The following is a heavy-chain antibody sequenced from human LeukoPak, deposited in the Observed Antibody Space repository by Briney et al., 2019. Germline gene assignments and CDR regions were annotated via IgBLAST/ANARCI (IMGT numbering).Heavy chain of an antibody. CDR2: IYXSGPT. CDR3: ARGSSAVAGTFDY. J-gene: IGHJ4*02. V-gene: IGHV4-4*07. CDR1: GASISNYY. D-gene: IGHD6-19*01. Sequence: ASETLSLTCTVSGASISNYYWXXXXQPAGXGLXXFGRIYXSGPTNYTPSLKSRVTMSVEXSKKQFSLKLSSVTAADTAVYYCARGSSAVAGTFDYWGQGTLVTVSS.